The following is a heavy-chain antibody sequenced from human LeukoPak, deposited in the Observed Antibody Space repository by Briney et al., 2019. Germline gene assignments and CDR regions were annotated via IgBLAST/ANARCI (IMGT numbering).Heavy chain of an antibody. Sequence: GGSLRLSCTASGFTFGDYAMSWFRQAPGKGLEWVGFIRSKAYGGTTEYAASVKGRFTISRDDSKSIAYLQMNSLKTEDTAVYYCTRDPRGTWIQLWSGYWGQGTLVTVSS. CDR2: IRSKAYGGTT. J-gene: IGHJ4*02. CDR1: GFTFGDYA. V-gene: IGHV3-49*03. D-gene: IGHD5-18*01. CDR3: TRDPRGTWIQLWSGY.